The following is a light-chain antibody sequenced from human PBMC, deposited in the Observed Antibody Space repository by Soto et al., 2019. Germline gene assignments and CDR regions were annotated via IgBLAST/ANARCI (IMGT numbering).Light chain of an antibody. CDR2: GAS. CDR1: QSVSID. V-gene: IGKV3-15*01. J-gene: IGKJ1*01. CDR3: PQYNKWPPP. Sequence: EIVMTQSPATVPVSPGERVTLSCRASQSVSIDLAWYQQKPGQAPRLLIYGASTRATDIPATFTGSGSGTEFTLTISSLQSEDSAVYYCPQYNKWPPPFAHGTKVDIK.